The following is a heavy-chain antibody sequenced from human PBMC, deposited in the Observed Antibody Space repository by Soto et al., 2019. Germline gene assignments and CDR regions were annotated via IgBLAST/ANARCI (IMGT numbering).Heavy chain of an antibody. Sequence: QVQLQESGPGLVKPSQTLSLTCTVSGGSIRGGPYYWSWIRQHPGRGLEWIGYIYYSGSTYYNPSLNSQVAXXLXTXXNQFSLKMNSVTAADTAIYYCARPAQLEYPAPFDSWGQGTLVTVSS. D-gene: IGHD1-1*01. J-gene: IGHJ4*02. CDR3: ARPAQLEYPAPFDS. CDR2: IYYSGST. V-gene: IGHV4-31*01. CDR1: GGSIRGGPYY.